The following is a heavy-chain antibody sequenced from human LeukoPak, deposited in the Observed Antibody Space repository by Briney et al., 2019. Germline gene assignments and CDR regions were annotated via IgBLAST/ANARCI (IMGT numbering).Heavy chain of an antibody. CDR1: GGSFSDYY. CDR3: ARGPNPDY. J-gene: IGHJ4*02. CDR2: INHSGST. V-gene: IGHV4-34*01. Sequence: PSETLSLTCAVYGGSFSDYYWSWIRQPSGKRLEWIGEINHSGSTNYNPSLKSRVTISVDTSKNQFSLKLSSVTAADTAVYYCARGPNPDYWGQGTLVTVSS.